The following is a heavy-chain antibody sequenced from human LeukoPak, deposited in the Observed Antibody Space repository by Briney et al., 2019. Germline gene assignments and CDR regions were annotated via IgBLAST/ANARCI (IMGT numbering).Heavy chain of an antibody. CDR2: IYYSGST. V-gene: IGHV4-59*01. CDR1: GGSISSYY. J-gene: IGHJ4*02. D-gene: IGHD6-13*01. CDR3: ARDLAAAGFDY. Sequence: SETLSLTCTVSGGSISSYYWSWIRQPPGKGLERIGYIYYSGSTNYNPSLKSRVTISVDTSKNQFSLKLSSVTAADTAVYYCARDLAAAGFDYWGQGTLVTVSS.